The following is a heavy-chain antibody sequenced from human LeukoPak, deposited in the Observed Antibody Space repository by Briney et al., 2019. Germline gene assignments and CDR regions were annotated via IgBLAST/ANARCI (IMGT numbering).Heavy chain of an antibody. CDR1: GFTFSSYE. J-gene: IGHJ4*02. V-gene: IGHV3-21*04. CDR3: AKDYPSTGCSGGSCYLRFSY. D-gene: IGHD2-15*01. Sequence: PGGSLRLSCAASGFTFSSYEVNWVRQAPGKGLEWVSSISSSSSYIYYADSVKGRFTISRDNSKNTLYLQMNSLRAEDTAVYYCAKDYPSTGCSGGSCYLRFSYWGQGTLVTVSS. CDR2: ISSSSSYI.